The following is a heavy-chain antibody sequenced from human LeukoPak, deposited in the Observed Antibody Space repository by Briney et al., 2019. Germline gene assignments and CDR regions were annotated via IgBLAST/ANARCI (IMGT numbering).Heavy chain of an antibody. Sequence: SETLSLTCTVSGGSISSYYWSWIRQPPGKGLEWIGYIYYSGSTNYNPSLKSRVTISVDTSKNQFSLKLSSVTAADTAVYYCARLEPSRIFLEWLSQDYYYMDVWGKGTTVTVSS. CDR3: ARLEPSRIFLEWLSQDYYYMDV. J-gene: IGHJ6*03. V-gene: IGHV4-59*08. CDR2: IYYSGST. D-gene: IGHD3-3*01. CDR1: GGSISSYY.